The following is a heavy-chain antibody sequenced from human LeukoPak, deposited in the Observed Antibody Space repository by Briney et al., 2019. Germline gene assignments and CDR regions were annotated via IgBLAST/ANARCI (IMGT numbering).Heavy chain of an antibody. CDR1: GYTFTSYG. CDR3: ARVASNYDILTGYYLSAGDYYYYYMDV. CDR2: ISAYNGNT. Sequence: ASVKVSCKASGYTFTSYGISWVRQAPGQGLEWMGWISAYNGNTNYAQKLQGRVTMTTDTSTSTAYMELRSLRSDDTAVYYCARVASNYDILTGYYLSAGDYYYYYMDVWGKGTTVTVSS. V-gene: IGHV1-18*01. D-gene: IGHD3-9*01. J-gene: IGHJ6*03.